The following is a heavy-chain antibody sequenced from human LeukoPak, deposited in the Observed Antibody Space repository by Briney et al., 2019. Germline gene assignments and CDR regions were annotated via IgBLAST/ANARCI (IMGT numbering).Heavy chain of an antibody. D-gene: IGHD6-19*01. Sequence: GGSLRLSCAASGFTFDDYAMHWVRQAPGKGLEWVSGISWNSGSIGYADSVKGRFTISRDNAKNSLYLQMNSLRAEDTALYYCAKDSSSSWYSSGSYYFDYWGQGTLVTVSS. J-gene: IGHJ4*02. CDR1: GFTFDDYA. V-gene: IGHV3-9*01. CDR2: ISWNSGSI. CDR3: AKDSSSSWYSSGSYYFDY.